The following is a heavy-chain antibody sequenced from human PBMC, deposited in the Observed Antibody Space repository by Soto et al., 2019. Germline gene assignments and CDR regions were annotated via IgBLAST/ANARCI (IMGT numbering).Heavy chain of an antibody. CDR2: IYFRGTT. Sequence: QVQLQESGPGLVKASQTLSLSCTVSGGSISSADYYWTWVRQPPGKGLEWIGYIYFRGTTHYNPSLKSRVNISLDTSKNQFSLRLSSVTAADTAVYYCARDRYFGSGSYWGVDYWGHGTLLIVSS. CDR1: GGSISSADYY. V-gene: IGHV4-30-4*01. J-gene: IGHJ4*01. D-gene: IGHD3-10*01. CDR3: ARDRYFGSGSYWGVDY.